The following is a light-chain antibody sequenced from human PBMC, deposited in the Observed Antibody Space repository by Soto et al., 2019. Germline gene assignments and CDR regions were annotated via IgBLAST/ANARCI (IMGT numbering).Light chain of an antibody. CDR3: CSYAGTPYV. Sequence: SVMTPPRPVSGSPGKTVTISCTGNNSDVGGYTYVSWYQQHPGKAPKLIIYGVNKRPSGVPDRFSGSKSGNAASLTISGLQAEDEADYYCCSYAGTPYVFGSGPKVTVL. V-gene: IGLV2-11*01. CDR2: GVN. J-gene: IGLJ1*01. CDR1: NSDVGGYTY.